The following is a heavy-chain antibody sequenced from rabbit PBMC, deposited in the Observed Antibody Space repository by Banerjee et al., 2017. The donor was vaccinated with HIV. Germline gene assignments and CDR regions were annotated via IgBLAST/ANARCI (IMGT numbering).Heavy chain of an antibody. CDR1: GFSFSSYW. CDR2: IYTGDGST. Sequence: QEQLEESGGGLVQPEGSLTLTCTASGFSFSSYWICWVRQAPGKGLEWIGCIYTGDGSTYYASWVNGRFPISKTSSTTVTLQMTSLTAADTATYFCARHYSGGWGGGNLWGPGTLVTVS. D-gene: IGHD4-1*01. J-gene: IGHJ4*01. V-gene: IGHV1S45*01. CDR3: ARHYSGGWGGGNL.